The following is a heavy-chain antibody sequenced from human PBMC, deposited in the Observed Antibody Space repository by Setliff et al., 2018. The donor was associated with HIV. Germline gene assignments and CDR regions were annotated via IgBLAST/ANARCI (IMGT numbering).Heavy chain of an antibody. D-gene: IGHD2-8*01. V-gene: IGHV4-4*09. CDR1: GGSFSNYY. CDR2: IYQTGST. Sequence: SETLSLTCTVTGGSFSNYYWSWIRQPPGKGLEWIGYIYQTGSTNYSPSLQGRVTMSVETSKNQFSLKLSSVTAADTAVYYCARCMFSLRSRHIIYYMDVWGKGTTVTVS. CDR3: ARCMFSLRSRHIIYYMDV. J-gene: IGHJ6*03.